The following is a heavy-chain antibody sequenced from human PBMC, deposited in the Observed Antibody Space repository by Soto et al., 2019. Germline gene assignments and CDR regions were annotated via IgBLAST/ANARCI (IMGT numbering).Heavy chain of an antibody. CDR1: GGSISSSSYY. D-gene: IGHD6-13*01. Sequence: SETLSLTCTVSGGSISSSSYYWGWIRQPPGKGLEWIGSIYYSGSTYYNPSLKSRVTISVDTSKNQFSLKLSSVTAADTAVYYCARRSFIAAAGTEWFDPWGQGTLVTVSS. CDR3: ARRSFIAAAGTEWFDP. J-gene: IGHJ5*02. V-gene: IGHV4-39*01. CDR2: IYYSGST.